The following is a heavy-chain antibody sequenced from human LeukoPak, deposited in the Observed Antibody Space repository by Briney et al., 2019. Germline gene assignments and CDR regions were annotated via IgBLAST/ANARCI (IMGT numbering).Heavy chain of an antibody. V-gene: IGHV3-11*01. Sequence: ELVSYISGGGINTDYADSLKGRFTISRDKTKNSLYLQMNSLRAEDTALYYCARLYSSGRDYWGQGTLVTVSS. J-gene: IGHJ4*02. CDR2: ISGGGINT. D-gene: IGHD6-19*01. CDR3: ARLYSSGRDY.